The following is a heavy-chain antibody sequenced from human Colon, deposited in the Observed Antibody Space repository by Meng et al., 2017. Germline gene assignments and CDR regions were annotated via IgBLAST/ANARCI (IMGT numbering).Heavy chain of an antibody. CDR1: GGSFSGYY. CDR2: INHSGST. J-gene: IGHJ5*02. V-gene: IGHV4-34*01. D-gene: IGHD6-19*01. Sequence: GQLPQWGGGLLKPSEPLSLTCAVYGGSFSGYYWSWIRQPPGKGLEWIGEINHSGSTNYNPSLKSRVTISVDTSKNQFSLKLSSVTAADTAVYYCARERLSSGWYGGRWFDPWGQGTLVTVSS. CDR3: ARERLSSGWYGGRWFDP.